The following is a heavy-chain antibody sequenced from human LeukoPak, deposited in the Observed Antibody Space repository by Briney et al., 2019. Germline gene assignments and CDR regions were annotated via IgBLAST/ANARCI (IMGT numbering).Heavy chain of an antibody. J-gene: IGHJ3*02. CDR2: MNPNSGNT. Sequence: GASVKVSCKASGYTFTSYDINWVRQATGQGLEWMGWMNPNSGNTGYAQKLQGRVTMTTDTSTSTAYMELRSLRSDDTAVYYCARAGVGGHIVATIKSDGAFDIWGQGTMVTVSS. V-gene: IGHV1-8*01. CDR1: GYTFTSYD. D-gene: IGHD5-12*01. CDR3: ARAGVGGHIVATIKSDGAFDI.